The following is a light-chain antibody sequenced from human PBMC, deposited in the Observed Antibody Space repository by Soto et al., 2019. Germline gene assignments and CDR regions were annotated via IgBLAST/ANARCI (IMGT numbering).Light chain of an antibody. CDR2: DAS. CDR1: QSIRSN. V-gene: IGKV3-15*01. J-gene: IGKJ1*01. CDR3: QQYNNWPPWT. Sequence: EIVMTQSPATLSVSPGERATLSCRASQSIRSNLAWFQQKPGQGPRLLIYDASTRATGIPARFSGSGSGTEFTLTISSLQSEDFAVYYCQQYNNWPPWTFGQGTKVEIK.